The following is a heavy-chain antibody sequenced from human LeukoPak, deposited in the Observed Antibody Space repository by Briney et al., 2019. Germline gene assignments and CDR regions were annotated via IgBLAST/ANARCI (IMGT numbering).Heavy chain of an antibody. D-gene: IGHD1-14*01. J-gene: IGHJ4*02. CDR2: LSEDGSEK. CDR1: GFTFSSYW. V-gene: IGHV3-7*04. CDR3: ARDRNRYFDY. Sequence: HSGGSLRLSCAASGFTFSSYWMTWVRQAPGKGLEWVANLSEDGSEKYYVDSVKGRFTISRDNAKNSLYLQMNSLRVEDTAVYYCARDRNRYFDYWGQGTLVTVSS.